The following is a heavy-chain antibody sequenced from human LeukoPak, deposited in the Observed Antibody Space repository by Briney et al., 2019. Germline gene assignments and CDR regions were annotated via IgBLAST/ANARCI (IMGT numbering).Heavy chain of an antibody. D-gene: IGHD3-3*01. J-gene: IGHJ4*02. CDR2: ISSSSSTI. V-gene: IGHV3-48*01. CDR1: GFTFSSYS. CDR3: ARDIGAPGRGYDFWSGYSSYYFDY. Sequence: GGSLRLSCAASGFTFSSYSMNWVRQAPGKGLEWVLYISSSSSTIYYADSVKGRFTISRDNAKNSLYLQMNSLRAEDTAVYYCARDIGAPGRGYDFWSGYSSYYFDYWGQGTLITVSS.